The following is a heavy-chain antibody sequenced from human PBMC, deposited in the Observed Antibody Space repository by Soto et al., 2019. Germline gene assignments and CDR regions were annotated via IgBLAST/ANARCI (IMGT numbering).Heavy chain of an antibody. CDR1: GDTFTFYS. J-gene: IGHJ4*02. Sequence: QVQLVQSGAEVKRPGSSVKVSCKASGDTFTFYSINWVRQAPGLGLEWMGRINPILSMSNYAQRFQGRVAXTXHXXTSTAYMELSSLRSEDTATYYCASSYGSGYRAFDYWGQGALVTVSS. CDR2: INPILSMS. D-gene: IGHD3-10*01. CDR3: ASSYGSGYRAFDY. V-gene: IGHV1-69*02.